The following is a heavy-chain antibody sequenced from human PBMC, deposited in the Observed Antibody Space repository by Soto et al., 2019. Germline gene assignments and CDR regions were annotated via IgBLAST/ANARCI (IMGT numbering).Heavy chain of an antibody. J-gene: IGHJ4*02. CDR2: IHSSSSII. CDR3: ARDRGYTYGFDF. V-gene: IGHV3-48*02. D-gene: IGHD5-18*01. Sequence: GGSLRLSCAASGLTFTCYSMNWVRQAPGKGLEWVSFIHSSSSIIYYADSVKGRFTISRDNAKNSLYLQMNSLRDEDTAVYYCARDRGYTYGFDFWGQGALVTVSS. CDR1: GLTFTCYS.